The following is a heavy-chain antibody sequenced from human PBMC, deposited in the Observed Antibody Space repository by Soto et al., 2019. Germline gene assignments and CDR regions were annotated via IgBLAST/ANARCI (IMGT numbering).Heavy chain of an antibody. CDR3: ARAIPKGRWFDP. D-gene: IGHD2-2*01. CDR1: GYTFTGYY. J-gene: IGHJ5*02. V-gene: IGHV1-2*04. CDR2: INPNSGGT. Sequence: ASVKVSCKASGYTFTGYYMHWERQAPGQGLEWMGWINPNSGGTNYAQKFQGWVTMTRDTSISTAYMELSRLRSDDTAVYYCARAIPKGRWFDPWGQGTLVTVSS.